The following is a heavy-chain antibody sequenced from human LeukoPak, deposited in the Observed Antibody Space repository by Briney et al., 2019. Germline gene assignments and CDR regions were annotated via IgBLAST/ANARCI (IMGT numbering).Heavy chain of an antibody. CDR3: ARVIVGATSPYFDY. Sequence: PSETLSLTCTVSGGSISGGGYYWSWIRQPAGKGLEWIGRIYTSGNTNYNPSLKSRATISVDTSKNQFSLELSSVTAADTAVYYCARVIVGATSPYFDYWGQGTLVTVSS. J-gene: IGHJ4*02. CDR2: IYTSGNT. CDR1: GGSISGGGYY. D-gene: IGHD1-26*01. V-gene: IGHV4-61*02.